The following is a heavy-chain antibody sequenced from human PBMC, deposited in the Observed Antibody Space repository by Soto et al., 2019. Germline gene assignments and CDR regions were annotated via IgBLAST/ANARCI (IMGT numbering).Heavy chain of an antibody. CDR3: ARQDGGFDQ. Sequence: PGGSLRLSCAASGFRFSDYIMHWVRQAPGKGLEWVAVIPIDGGRNYYAGSVKGRFTISRDNSKSTLYLQMNSLRSEDTALYYCARQDGGFDQWGQGTLVTVSS. CDR1: GFRFSDYI. D-gene: IGHD3-10*01. J-gene: IGHJ4*02. CDR2: IPIDGGRN. V-gene: IGHV3-30-3*01.